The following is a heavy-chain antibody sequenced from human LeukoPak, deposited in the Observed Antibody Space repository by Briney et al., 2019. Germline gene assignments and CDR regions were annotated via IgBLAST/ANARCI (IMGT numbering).Heavy chain of an antibody. CDR3: ARAAGGYSGYDFLYYFDY. J-gene: IGHJ4*02. V-gene: IGHV4-59*13. D-gene: IGHD5-12*01. Sequence: PSETLSLTCTVSGGSISSYYWSWIRQPPGKGLEWIGYIYYSGSTNYNPSLKSRVTISVDTSKNQFSLKLSSVTAADTAVYYCARAAGGYSGYDFLYYFDYWGQGTLVTVSS. CDR2: IYYSGST. CDR1: GGSISSYY.